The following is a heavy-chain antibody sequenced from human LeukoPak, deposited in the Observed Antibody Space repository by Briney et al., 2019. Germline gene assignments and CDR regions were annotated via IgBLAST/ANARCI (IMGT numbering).Heavy chain of an antibody. J-gene: IGHJ5*02. V-gene: IGHV4-59*08. CDR1: GGSISSYY. Sequence: SETLSLTCTVSGGSISSYYWSWIRQPPGKGLEWIGYIYYSGSTNYNPSLKSRVTISVDTSKNQFSLKLSSVTAADTAVYYCARHGIRPAAIRGWFDPWGQGTLVTVSS. CDR3: ARHGIRPAAIRGWFDP. D-gene: IGHD2-2*01. CDR2: IYYSGST.